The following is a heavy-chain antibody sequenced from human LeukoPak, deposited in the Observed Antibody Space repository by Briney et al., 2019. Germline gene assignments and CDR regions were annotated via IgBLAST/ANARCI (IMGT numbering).Heavy chain of an antibody. CDR1: GFTFSSYW. CDR2: IKQDGSEK. Sequence: GGSLRLSCAASGFTFSSYWMSWVRQAPGKGLEWVANIKQDGSEKYYVDSVKGRFTISRDNAKNSLYLQMNSLRAEDTAVYYCARDLPGGSSSRYNWFDPWGQGTLVTVSS. CDR3: ARDLPGGSSSRYNWFDP. J-gene: IGHJ5*02. V-gene: IGHV3-7*01. D-gene: IGHD6-13*01.